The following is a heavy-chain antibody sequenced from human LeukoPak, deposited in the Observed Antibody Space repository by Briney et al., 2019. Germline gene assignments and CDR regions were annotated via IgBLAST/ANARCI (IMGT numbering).Heavy chain of an antibody. CDR2: ISWNSGDI. D-gene: IGHD6-6*01. J-gene: IGHJ4*02. Sequence: PGGSLRLSCATSGFTFDDFAMHWVRQAPGKGLEWVSGISWNSGDITYADSVKGRFTISRGNTKHSLYLQMNSLRAEDTALYYCTREYTTSPTYFDYWGQGTLVTVSS. V-gene: IGHV3-9*01. CDR1: GFTFDDFA. CDR3: TREYTTSPTYFDY.